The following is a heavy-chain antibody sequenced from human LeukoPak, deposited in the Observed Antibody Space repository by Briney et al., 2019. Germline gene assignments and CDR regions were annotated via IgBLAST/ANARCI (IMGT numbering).Heavy chain of an antibody. D-gene: IGHD1-1*01. CDR2: VRSKSNSYAT. CDR3: ARDLLEGWGTGTTMVY. J-gene: IGHJ4*02. V-gene: IGHV3-73*01. Sequence: GGSLRLSCAASGFTFSGSAIHWVRQASGKGLEWIGHVRSKSNSYATAYAASVEGRFTISRDNAENTLYLQMNNLRAEDTAVYYCARDLLEGWGTGTTMVYWGQGNLVTVSS. CDR1: GFTFSGSA.